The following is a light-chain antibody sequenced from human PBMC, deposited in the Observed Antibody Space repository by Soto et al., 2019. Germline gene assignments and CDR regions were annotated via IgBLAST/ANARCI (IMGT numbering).Light chain of an antibody. CDR2: SNS. CDR1: DSNIGSNT. J-gene: IGLJ3*02. Sequence: QSVLTQPPSASGTPGQRVTISCSGSDSNIGSNTVNWYQQVPGTAPKLLIYSNSQRPSGVPDRFSGSKSGTSASLAISGLHSEDEGDYYCAAWDDSLNGRAVFGGGTKVTVL. CDR3: AAWDDSLNGRAV. V-gene: IGLV1-44*01.